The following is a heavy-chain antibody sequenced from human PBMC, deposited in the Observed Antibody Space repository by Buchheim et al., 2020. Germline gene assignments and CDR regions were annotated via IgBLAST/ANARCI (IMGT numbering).Heavy chain of an antibody. CDR1: GGSISSGGYS. Sequence: QLQLQESGSGLVKPSQTLSLTCAVSGGSISSGGYSWSWIRQPPGKGLEWIGYIYHSGSTYYNPSLKSRVTISVDRSKNHFSLKLSSVTAADTAVYYCARGGRDIVLVPAAPVGWFDPWGQGTL. CDR3: ARGGRDIVLVPAAPVGWFDP. V-gene: IGHV4-30-2*01. D-gene: IGHD2-2*01. J-gene: IGHJ5*02. CDR2: IYHSGST.